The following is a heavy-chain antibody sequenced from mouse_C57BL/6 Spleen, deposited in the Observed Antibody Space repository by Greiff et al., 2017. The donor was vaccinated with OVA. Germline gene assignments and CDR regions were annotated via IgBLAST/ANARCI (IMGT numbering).Heavy chain of an antibody. V-gene: IGHV1-18*01. CDR1: GYTFTDYN. CDR2: INPNNGGT. D-gene: IGHD1-1*01. CDR3: ARTLTYYYGSSSLFAY. J-gene: IGHJ3*01. Sequence: EVQLQQSGPELVKPGASVKIPCKASGYTFTDYNMDWVKQSHGKSLEWIGDINPNNGGTIYNQKFKGKATLTVDKSSSTAYMELRSLTSEDTAVYYCARTLTYYYGSSSLFAYWGQGTLVTVSA.